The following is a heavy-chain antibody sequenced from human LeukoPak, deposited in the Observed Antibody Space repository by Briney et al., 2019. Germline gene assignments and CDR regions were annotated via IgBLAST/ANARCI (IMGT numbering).Heavy chain of an antibody. V-gene: IGHV4-59*01. CDR1: GGSISSYY. CDR3: AREVLRSGWYGGAFDY. Sequence: SETLSLTCTVSGGSISSYYWSWIRQPPGKGLEWIGYIYYSGSTNYNPSLKSRVIISVDTSENQFFLKLNSVTAADTAVYYCAREVLRSGWYGGAFDYWGQGTQVTVSS. D-gene: IGHD6-19*01. CDR2: IYYSGST. J-gene: IGHJ4*02.